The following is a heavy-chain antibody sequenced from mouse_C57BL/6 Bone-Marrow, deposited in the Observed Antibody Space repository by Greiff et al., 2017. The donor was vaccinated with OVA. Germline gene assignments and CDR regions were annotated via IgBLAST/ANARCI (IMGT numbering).Heavy chain of an antibody. V-gene: IGHV1-76*01. J-gene: IGHJ3*01. D-gene: IGHD1-1*01. CDR2: IYPGSGNT. CDR3: ARDPYYYGSSSSFAY. Sequence: QVQLQQSGAELVRPGASVKLSCKASGYTFTDYYINWVKQRPGQGLEWIARIYPGSGNTYYNEKFKGKATLTAEKSSSTAYMQLSSLTSEDSAVYFCARDPYYYGSSSSFAYWGQGTLVTVSA. CDR1: GYTFTDYY.